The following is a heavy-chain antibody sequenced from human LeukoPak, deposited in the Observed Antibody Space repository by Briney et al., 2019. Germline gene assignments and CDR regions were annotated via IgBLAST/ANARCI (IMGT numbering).Heavy chain of an antibody. J-gene: IGHJ4*02. CDR1: GFTVSSNY. CDR2: IYSGGST. D-gene: IGHD5-18*01. Sequence: GGSLRLSCAASGFTVSSNYMSWVRQAPGKGLEWVSVIYSGGSTYYADSVKGRFTISRDNSKNTLYLQMNSLRAEDTAVYYCARWGDTARYFDYWGQGTLVTVSS. V-gene: IGHV3-66*01. CDR3: ARWGDTARYFDY.